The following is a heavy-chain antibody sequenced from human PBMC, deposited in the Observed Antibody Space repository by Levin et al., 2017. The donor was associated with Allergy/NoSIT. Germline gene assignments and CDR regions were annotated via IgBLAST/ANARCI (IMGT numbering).Heavy chain of an antibody. CDR3: ARTGYGSTWDAFDL. J-gene: IGHJ3*01. V-gene: IGHV1-2*02. CDR1: GYTFTGNY. CDR2: ISPHSGGT. D-gene: IGHD2-2*01. Sequence: GESLKISCKASGYTFTGNYIHWVRQAPGQGLEWMGRISPHSGGTNYAQNFQGRVTMTRDAATTTVYMELSRLRSDDTAVYYCARTGYGSTWDAFDLWGQGTLVTVSS.